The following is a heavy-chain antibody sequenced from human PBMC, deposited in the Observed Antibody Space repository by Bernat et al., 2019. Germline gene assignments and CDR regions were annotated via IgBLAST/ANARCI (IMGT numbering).Heavy chain of an antibody. D-gene: IGHD1-7*01. V-gene: IGHV3-30*01. CDR1: GFTFSSYA. CDR3: ARGITGTTYYYYYYYMDV. CDR2: ISYDGSNK. J-gene: IGHJ6*03. Sequence: QVQLVESGGGVVQPGRSLRLSCAASGFTFSSYAMHWVRQAPGKGLEWVAVISYDGSNKYYADSVKGRFTISRDNSKNTLYLQMNSLGAEDTAVYYCARGITGTTYYYYYYYMDVWGKGTTVTVSS.